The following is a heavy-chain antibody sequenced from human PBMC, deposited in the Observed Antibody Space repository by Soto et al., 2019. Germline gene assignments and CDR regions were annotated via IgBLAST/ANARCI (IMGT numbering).Heavy chain of an antibody. CDR2: TYYRSKWYN. D-gene: IGHD4-17*01. CDR1: GDSVSSNSAA. CDR3: ARSLRPKNWFDP. V-gene: IGHV6-1*01. Sequence: SQTLSLTCAISGDSVSSNSAAWNCIIQSPSRFLEWLGRTYYRSKWYNDYAVSVKSRITINPDTSKNQFSLQLNSVTPEDTAVYYCARSLRPKNWFDPWGQGTLVTVSS. J-gene: IGHJ5*02.